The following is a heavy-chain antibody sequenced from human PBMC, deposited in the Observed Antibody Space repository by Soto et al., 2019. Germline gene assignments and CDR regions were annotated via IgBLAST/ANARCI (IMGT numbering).Heavy chain of an antibody. D-gene: IGHD4-17*01. J-gene: IGHJ4*02. V-gene: IGHV3-64*01. CDR2: ISSNGGST. CDR3: ATTVTTYFDY. CDR1: GFTFSSYA. Sequence: EVQLVESGGGLVQPGGSLRLSCAASGFTFSSYAMHWVRQAPGKGLEYVSAISSNGGSTYYANSVKGRFTISRDNSKNTLYLQMGSLRAEDMAVYYCATTVTTYFDYWGQGTLVTVSS.